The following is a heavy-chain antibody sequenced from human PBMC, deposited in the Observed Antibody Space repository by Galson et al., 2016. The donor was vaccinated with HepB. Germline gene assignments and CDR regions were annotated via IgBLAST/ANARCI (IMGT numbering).Heavy chain of an antibody. CDR2: IYYNGNT. D-gene: IGHD2-15*01. Sequence: ETLSLTCSVSGGYITSSYWSWIRQPPGKGLQWIGYIYYNGNTNYNPSLKSRVTISVDTSKTQFSLRLSSVTAADKAVYYCATEVVGYVATWGQGTLVTVSS. V-gene: IGHV4-59*01. CDR1: GGYITSSY. J-gene: IGHJ5*02. CDR3: ATEVVGYVAT.